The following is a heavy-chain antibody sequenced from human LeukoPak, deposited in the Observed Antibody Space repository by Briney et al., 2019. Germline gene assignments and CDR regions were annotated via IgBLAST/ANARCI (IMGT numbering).Heavy chain of an antibody. Sequence: EASVKVSCKASGYTFTNYGISWVRQAPGQGLEWMGWISAYNGNTNYAQKLQGRVTMTADTSTSTAYMELRSLRSDDTAVYYCAREGKSGYYYPVHWFDPWGQGTLVTVSS. V-gene: IGHV1-18*01. J-gene: IGHJ5*02. CDR1: GYTFTNYG. CDR2: ISAYNGNT. CDR3: AREGKSGYYYPVHWFDP. D-gene: IGHD3-22*01.